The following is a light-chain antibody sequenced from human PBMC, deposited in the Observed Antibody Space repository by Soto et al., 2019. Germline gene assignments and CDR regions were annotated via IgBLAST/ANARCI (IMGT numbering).Light chain of an antibody. CDR2: GAS. CDR1: QSVNSNY. J-gene: IGKJ4*01. V-gene: IGKV3-20*01. CDR3: QQYGRPPLT. Sequence: EIVLTQSPGTLSLSPGERATLSCSASQSVNSNYLAWYQQKPVQAPRLLTHGASIRTTGIPDRFSGSGSGSDFTLTISRLVPEDFAVYYCQQYGRPPLTFGGGTKVDIK.